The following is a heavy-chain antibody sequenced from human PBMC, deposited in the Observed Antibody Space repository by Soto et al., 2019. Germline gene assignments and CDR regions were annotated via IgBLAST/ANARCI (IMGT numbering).Heavy chain of an antibody. CDR3: ARSRSSSCDYFDY. D-gene: IGHD6-6*01. Sequence: EVQLVESGGGLVQPGGSLRLSCAASGFTFSSYDMHWVRQATGKGLEWVSAIGTAGDTYYPGSVKGRFTISRENAKNSLYLQMNSLRAGDTAVYYCARSRSSSCDYFDYWGQGTLVTVSS. CDR1: GFTFSSYD. V-gene: IGHV3-13*01. CDR2: IGTAGDT. J-gene: IGHJ4*02.